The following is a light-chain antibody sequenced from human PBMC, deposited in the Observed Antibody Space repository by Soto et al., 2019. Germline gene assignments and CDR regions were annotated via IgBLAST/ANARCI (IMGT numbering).Light chain of an antibody. CDR2: DVS. J-gene: IGLJ2*01. CDR3: SSYTTSSTHVE. V-gene: IGLV2-14*01. Sequence: QSVLTQPASVSGSPGQSITISCTGTSSDVGSYNYVSWYQQYPGKAPKLMIYDVSNRPSGVSYRFSGSKSGNTASLTISGLQAEDEADYCCSSYTTSSTHVEFGGGTKLTVL. CDR1: SSDVGSYNY.